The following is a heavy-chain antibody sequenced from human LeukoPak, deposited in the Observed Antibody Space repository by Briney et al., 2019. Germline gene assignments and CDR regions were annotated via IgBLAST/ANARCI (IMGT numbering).Heavy chain of an antibody. CDR3: AKDASARPWYFDL. CDR2: ISSFTGNT. CDR1: GFTFSTYA. J-gene: IGHJ2*01. V-gene: IGHV3-23*01. Sequence: GGSLRLSCAASGFTFSTYAMSWVRQAPGKGLEWVSAISSFTGNTHYAESVKGRFTISRDNSRNTLYLQMDALRAEDTAVYYCAKDASARPWYFDLWGRGTLVTVSS.